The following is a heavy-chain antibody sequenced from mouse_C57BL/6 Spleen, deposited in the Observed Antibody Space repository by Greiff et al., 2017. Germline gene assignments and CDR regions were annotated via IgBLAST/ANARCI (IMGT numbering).Heavy chain of an antibody. CDR3: TRGDDYDVSY. V-gene: IGHV1-55*01. J-gene: IGHJ3*01. D-gene: IGHD2-4*01. CDR1: GYTFTSYW. Sequence: QVQLQQPGAELVKPGASVKMSCKASGYTFTSYWITWVKQTPGQGLEWIGDIYPGSGSTNYNEKFKSKATLTVDTSSSTAYMQLSSLTSEDSAFYYCTRGDDYDVSYWGQGTLVTVSA. CDR2: IYPGSGST.